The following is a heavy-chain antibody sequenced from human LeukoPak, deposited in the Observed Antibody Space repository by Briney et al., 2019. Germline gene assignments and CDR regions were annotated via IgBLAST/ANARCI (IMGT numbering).Heavy chain of an antibody. Sequence: PGGSLRLSCAASGFTFNNYGMHWVRQAPGKGLEWVAVISYDGRNKHYPDSVKGRFTISRDNSKNTLYLQMNSLRAEDTAVYYCAKEGFDSWGQGTLVTVSS. CDR1: GFTFNNYG. V-gene: IGHV3-30*18. CDR3: AKEGFDS. J-gene: IGHJ4*02. CDR2: ISYDGRNK.